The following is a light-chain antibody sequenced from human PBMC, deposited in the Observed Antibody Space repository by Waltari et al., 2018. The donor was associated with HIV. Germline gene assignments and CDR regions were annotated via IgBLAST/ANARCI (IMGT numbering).Light chain of an antibody. Sequence: QSALTQPASVSGSPGQSITISCTGTSSDVGGYNYVSWYQQHPGKAPRLILYEVTNRPSGVSIRFSGSKSGNTASLTISGLHAEDEAHYYCSSYTRNFNVVFGGGTKLTVL. CDR2: EVT. J-gene: IGLJ2*01. V-gene: IGLV2-14*01. CDR1: SSDVGGYNY. CDR3: SSYTRNFNVV.